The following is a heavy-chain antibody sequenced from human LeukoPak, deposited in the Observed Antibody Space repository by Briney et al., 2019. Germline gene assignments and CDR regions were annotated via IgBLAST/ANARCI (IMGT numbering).Heavy chain of an antibody. V-gene: IGHV4-34*01. Sequence: SETLSLTCAVYGGSFSGYYWSWIRQPPGKGLEWIGEINHSGSTNYNPSLKSRVTISVDTSKNQFSLKLSSVTAADTAVYYCARAGKGELLWGQGTLVTVSS. CDR1: GGSFSGYY. J-gene: IGHJ4*02. CDR2: INHSGST. D-gene: IGHD1-26*01. CDR3: ARAGKGELL.